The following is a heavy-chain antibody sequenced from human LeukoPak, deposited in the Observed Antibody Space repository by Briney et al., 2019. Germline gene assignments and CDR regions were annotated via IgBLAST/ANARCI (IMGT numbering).Heavy chain of an antibody. CDR2: IYSGGKT. V-gene: IGHV3-53*01. CDR1: GFTVSSNY. CDR3: ARARGPLWFGEFDY. Sequence: GGSLRLSCAASGFTVSSNYMSWVRQAPGKGLEWVSVIYSGGKTFYADSVKGRFTISRDNSKNTLYLQMNSLRAEDTAVYYCARARGPLWFGEFDYWGQGTLVTVSS. J-gene: IGHJ4*02. D-gene: IGHD3-10*01.